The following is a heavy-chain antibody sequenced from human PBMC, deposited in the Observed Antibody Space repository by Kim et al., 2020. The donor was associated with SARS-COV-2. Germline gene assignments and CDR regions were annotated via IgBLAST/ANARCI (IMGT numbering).Heavy chain of an antibody. V-gene: IGHV4-61*01. J-gene: IGHJ3*02. Sequence: SETLSLTCTVSVGSVSSGSYYWSWIRQPPGKGLEWIGYIYYSGSTNYNPSLKSRVTISVDTSKNNFSLKLNSVTAADTAVYYCARYWGIAAARIAFDI. CDR1: VGSVSSGSYY. CDR3: ARYWGIAAARIAFDI. CDR2: IYYSGST. D-gene: IGHD6-13*01.